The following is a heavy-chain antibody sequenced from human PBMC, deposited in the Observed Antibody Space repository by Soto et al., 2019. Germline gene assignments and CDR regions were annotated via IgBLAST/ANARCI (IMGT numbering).Heavy chain of an antibody. CDR1: GDTFTSYY. V-gene: IGHV1-46*01. D-gene: IGHD2-15*01. Sequence: ASVKVSCKASGDTFTSYYMHWVRQAPGQGLERMGIINPSGDTSYAQKFQGRVTMTRDTSTSTVYMELSSLRSEDTAVYYCARVYCSGSGCYGIDYWGQGTLVTV. CDR3: ARVYCSGSGCYGIDY. CDR2: INPSGDT. J-gene: IGHJ4*02.